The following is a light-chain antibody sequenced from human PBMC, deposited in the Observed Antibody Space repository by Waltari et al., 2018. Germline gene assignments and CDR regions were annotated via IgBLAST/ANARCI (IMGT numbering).Light chain of an antibody. Sequence: QSALTQPASVSGSPGQSITISCTGTSSDVGSYTFVSWYQQQPGKAPKLMIYEGTKRPSGVSNRFSGSKSGNTASLTISGLQAEDEADYYCCSYAGRSTWVFGGGTKLTVL. CDR3: CSYAGRSTWV. V-gene: IGLV2-23*01. CDR2: EGT. CDR1: SSDVGSYTF. J-gene: IGLJ3*02.